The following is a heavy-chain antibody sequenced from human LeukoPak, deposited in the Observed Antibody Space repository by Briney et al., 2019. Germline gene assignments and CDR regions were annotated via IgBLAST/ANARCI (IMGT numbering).Heavy chain of an antibody. CDR3: ARVNYDYGDPHFDY. CDR2: INPNSGGT. D-gene: IGHD4-17*01. CDR1: VYTFSGYY. V-gene: IGHV1-2*02. Sequence: ASVTVSCKSSVYTFSGYYMHWVRQAPGQGLEWMGWINPNSGGTNYAQKFQGRVTMTRDTSISTAYMELSRLRSDDTAVYYCARVNYDYGDPHFDYWGQGTLVTVSS. J-gene: IGHJ4*02.